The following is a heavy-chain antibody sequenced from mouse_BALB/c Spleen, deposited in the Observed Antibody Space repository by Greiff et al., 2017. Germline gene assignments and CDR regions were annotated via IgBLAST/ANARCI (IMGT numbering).Heavy chain of an antibody. CDR2: INPGSGGT. V-gene: IGHV1-54*01. Sequence: VQLQQSGAELVRPGTSVKVSCKASGYAFTNYLLAWVKQRPGQGLEWIGVINPGSGGTNYNEKFKGKATLTADKSSSTAYMQLSSLTSDDSAVYFCARKGGLGHYCWGKGTTLTVSS. J-gene: IGHJ2*01. D-gene: IGHD3-3*01. CDR3: ARKGGLGHYC. CDR1: GYAFTNYL.